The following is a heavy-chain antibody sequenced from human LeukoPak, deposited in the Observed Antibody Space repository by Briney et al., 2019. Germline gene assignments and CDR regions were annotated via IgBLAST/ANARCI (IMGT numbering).Heavy chain of an antibody. Sequence: SETLSLTCTVSGGSISSYYWSWIRQPAGKGLEWIGRIYSSGGTDYNPSLKSRVTMSVDTSKNQFSLNLRSVTAADTAVYYCARGIAAASERAFDIWGQGTMVTVSS. CDR2: IYSSGGT. CDR3: ARGIAAASERAFDI. V-gene: IGHV4-4*07. CDR1: GGSISSYY. D-gene: IGHD6-13*01. J-gene: IGHJ3*02.